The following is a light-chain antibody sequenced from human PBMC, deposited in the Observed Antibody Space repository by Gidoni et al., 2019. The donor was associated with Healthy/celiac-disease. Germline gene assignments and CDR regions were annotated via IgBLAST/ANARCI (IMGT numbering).Light chain of an antibody. CDR3: QQYNNWLWT. V-gene: IGKV3-15*01. CDR2: GAS. J-gene: IGKJ1*01. Sequence: EIVMTQSPATLSVSPGERATLSCRASQSVSSNLAWYQQKPGQAPRLLMYGASTRASGIPVRFSGSGSGTEFTLTISSLQSEDFAVYYCQQYNNWLWTFGQXTKVEIK. CDR1: QSVSSN.